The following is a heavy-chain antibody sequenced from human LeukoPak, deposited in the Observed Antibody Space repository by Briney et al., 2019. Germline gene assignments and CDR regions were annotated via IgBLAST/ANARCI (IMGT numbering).Heavy chain of an antibody. V-gene: IGHV1-46*01. CDR3: ASRITMVRGVIRPHWVFDY. Sequence: ASVKVSCKASGYTFTSYYMHWVRQAPGQGLEWMGIINPSGGSTSYAQKFQGRVTITADKSTSTAYMELSSLRSEDTAVYYCASRITMVRGVIRPHWVFDYWGQGTLVTVSS. CDR1: GYTFTSYY. D-gene: IGHD3-10*01. CDR2: INPSGGST. J-gene: IGHJ4*02.